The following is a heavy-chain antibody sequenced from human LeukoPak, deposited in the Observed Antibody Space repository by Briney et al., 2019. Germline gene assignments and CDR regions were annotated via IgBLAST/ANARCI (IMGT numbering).Heavy chain of an antibody. CDR2: ISGSGGST. CDR3: AKQLWYSSSWYAVHDAFDI. Sequence: GGSLRLSCVASGFTLSSYSMSWVRQAPGKGLEWVSAISGSGGSTYYADSVKGRFTISRDNSKNTLYLQMNSLRAEDTAVYYCAKQLWYSSSWYAVHDAFDIWGQGTMVTVSS. CDR1: GFTLSSYS. J-gene: IGHJ3*02. D-gene: IGHD6-13*01. V-gene: IGHV3-23*01.